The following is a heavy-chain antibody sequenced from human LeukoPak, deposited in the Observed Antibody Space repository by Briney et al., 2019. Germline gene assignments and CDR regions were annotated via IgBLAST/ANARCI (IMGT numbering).Heavy chain of an antibody. Sequence: SETLSLTCTVSGVSISSSSYYWGWIRQPPGKGLEWIGTIYYSGSTYYNPSLKSRVTISVDTSKNQFSLKLSSVTAADTAVYYCARHGVSSWYAMSTGDYVYFDLWGRGTLVTVSS. D-gene: IGHD6-13*01. CDR3: ARHGVSSWYAMSTGDYVYFDL. V-gene: IGHV4-39*01. CDR1: GVSISSSSYY. CDR2: IYYSGST. J-gene: IGHJ2*01.